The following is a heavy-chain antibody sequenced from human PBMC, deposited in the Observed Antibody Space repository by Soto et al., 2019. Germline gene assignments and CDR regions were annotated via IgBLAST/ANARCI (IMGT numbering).Heavy chain of an antibody. CDR2: IYYSGST. V-gene: IGHV4-39*07. Sequence: SETLSLTCSVSGGSISSSSYFWGWIRQPPGKGLEWIGSIYYSGSTYYNPSLKSRVTISVDTSKNQFSLKLSSVTAADTAVYYCARLDIWGQGTMVTVSS. J-gene: IGHJ3*02. CDR1: GGSISSSSYF. CDR3: ARLDI.